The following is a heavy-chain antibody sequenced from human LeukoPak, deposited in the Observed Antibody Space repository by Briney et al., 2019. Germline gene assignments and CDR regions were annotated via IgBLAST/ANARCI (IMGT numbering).Heavy chain of an antibody. CDR3: ARAVVPAANSYYYMDV. V-gene: IGHV4-39*07. CDR2: IYYSGST. D-gene: IGHD2-2*01. CDR1: GGSISSSSYY. J-gene: IGHJ6*03. Sequence: SETLSLTCTVSGGSISSSSYYWGWIRQPPGKGLEWIGSIYYSGSTYYNPSLKSRVTISVDTSKNQFSLKLSSVTAADTAVYHCARAVVPAANSYYYMDVWGKGTTVTVSS.